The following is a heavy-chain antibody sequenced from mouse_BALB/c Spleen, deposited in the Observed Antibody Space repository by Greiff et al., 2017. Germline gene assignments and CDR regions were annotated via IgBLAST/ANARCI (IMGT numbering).Heavy chain of an antibody. CDR1: GFNIKDTY. D-gene: IGHD2-4*01. Sequence: EVKLVESGAELVKPRASVKLSCTASGFNIKDTYMHWVKQRPEQGLEWIGRIDPANGNTKYDPKFQGKATITADTSSNTAYLQLSSLTSEDTAVYYCAKITTGYYYAMDYWGQGTSVTVSS. V-gene: IGHV14-3*02. CDR3: AKITTGYYYAMDY. CDR2: IDPANGNT. J-gene: IGHJ4*01.